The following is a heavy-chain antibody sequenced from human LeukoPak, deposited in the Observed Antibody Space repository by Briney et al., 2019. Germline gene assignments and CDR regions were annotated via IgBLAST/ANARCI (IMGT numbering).Heavy chain of an antibody. CDR1: GGSITSYY. Sequence: SETLSLTCTVSGGSITSYYWSWIRQPPGKGLEWIAFVYYSGITNYNPSLKSRASISVDTSKNLCSLRLSSVTAADTAVYYCARHAIYSGDYSYWFDPWGLGTLVTVSS. J-gene: IGHJ5*02. V-gene: IGHV4-59*08. CDR3: ARHAIYSGDYSYWFDP. D-gene: IGHD1-26*01. CDR2: VYYSGIT.